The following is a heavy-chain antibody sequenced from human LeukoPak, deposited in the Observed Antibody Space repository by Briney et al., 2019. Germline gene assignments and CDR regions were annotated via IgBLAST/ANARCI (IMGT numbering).Heavy chain of an antibody. D-gene: IGHD3-10*01. CDR3: ARQTGSGLFTLP. V-gene: IGHV4-39*01. CDR2: IYYSGNT. J-gene: IGHJ4*02. CDR1: GVSISSSNSY. Sequence: SETLSLTCTVSGVSISSSNSYWGWIRQPPGKGLEWIGSIYYSGNTYYNASLKSQVSISIDMSKNQFSLKLTSVTAADTAVYYCARQTGSGLFTLPGGQGTLVTVSS.